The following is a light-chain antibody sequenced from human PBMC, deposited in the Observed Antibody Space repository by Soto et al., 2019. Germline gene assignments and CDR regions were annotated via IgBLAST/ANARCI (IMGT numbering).Light chain of an antibody. V-gene: IGKV1-39*01. CDR1: QSISSY. Sequence: DIQMTQSPSSLAASVGDRVAMTCRASQSISSYLNRYQQKPGKAPKLLIYAASSLQSGVPSRFSGSGSGTDFTLTISSLQPEDFATYYCQRSYSTPTFGQGTKVDIK. CDR3: QRSYSTPT. J-gene: IGKJ1*01. CDR2: AAS.